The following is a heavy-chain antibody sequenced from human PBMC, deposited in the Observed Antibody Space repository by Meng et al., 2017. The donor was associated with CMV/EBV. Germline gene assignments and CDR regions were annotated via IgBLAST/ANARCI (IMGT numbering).Heavy chain of an antibody. CDR1: GFTFSSYA. CDR2: ISYDGSNK. J-gene: IGHJ4*02. D-gene: IGHD3-22*01. V-gene: IGHV3-30-3*01. Sequence: GESLKISCAASGFTFSSYAMHWVRQAPGKGLEWVAVISYDGSNKYYADSVKGRFTISRDNSKNTLYLQMNSLRAEGTAVYYCASTPQYYSDGSGYLVSGGNWGQGTLVTVSS. CDR3: ASTPQYYSDGSGYLVSGGN.